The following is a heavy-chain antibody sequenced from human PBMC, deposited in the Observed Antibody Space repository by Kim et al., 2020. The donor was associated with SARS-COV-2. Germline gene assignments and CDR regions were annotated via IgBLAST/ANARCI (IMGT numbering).Heavy chain of an antibody. CDR3: ARGPLGGPGSYGF. V-gene: IGHV4-59*13. J-gene: IGHJ4*02. D-gene: IGHD3-10*01. CDR1: GDSITKNY. Sequence: SETLSLTCTVSGDSITKNYWNWIRQSPEKGLEWIGYIHHSGTTNYNPSLNSRVTMSVDTSKNQFSLKLKSVTAADTAVYYCARGPLGGPGSYGFWGQGILVTVSS. CDR2: IHHSGTT.